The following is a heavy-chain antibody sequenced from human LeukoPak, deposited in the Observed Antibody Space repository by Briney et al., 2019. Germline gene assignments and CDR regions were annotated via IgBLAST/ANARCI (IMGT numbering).Heavy chain of an antibody. Sequence: GGSLRLSCATSGFTFSDYGMNWVRQAPGKGLEWVSSISRTGGSTHYADSVKGWFTISRDNSKNTLSLQMNSLRAEDTALYYCAKAERDAYNCNYWGQGALVTVSS. D-gene: IGHD5-24*01. CDR2: ISRTGGST. CDR3: AKAERDAYNCNY. J-gene: IGHJ4*02. V-gene: IGHV3-23*01. CDR1: GFTFSDYG.